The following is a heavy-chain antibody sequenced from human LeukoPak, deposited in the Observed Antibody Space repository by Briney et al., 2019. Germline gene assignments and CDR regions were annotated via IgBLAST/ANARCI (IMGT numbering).Heavy chain of an antibody. CDR3: ARDLNTYGSHYFDY. Sequence: PSETLSLTCSVSGCSVSSGSYYWSWLRPPPGKGLEWIGYISYSGSTNYNPSLESRVTISVDTSKNQFSLKLSSVTAADTAVYYCARDLNTYGSHYFDYWGQGTLVTVSS. V-gene: IGHV4-61*01. D-gene: IGHD5-18*01. CDR2: ISYSGST. CDR1: GCSVSSGSYY. J-gene: IGHJ4*02.